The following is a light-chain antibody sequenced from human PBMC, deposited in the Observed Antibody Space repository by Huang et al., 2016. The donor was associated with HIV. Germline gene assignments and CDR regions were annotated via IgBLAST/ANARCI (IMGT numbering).Light chain of an antibody. J-gene: IGKJ2*01. CDR2: AAS. Sequence: DIQMTQSPSSLSASVRNRVTITCRASQAIAKSLAWYQQKPGNAPKRLLYAASRLESGVPSRFSGSGSGTDYTLTISSLQPEDFATYYCQQYHSTPYTFGQGTKLEIK. CDR1: QAIAKS. V-gene: IGKV1-NL1*01. CDR3: QQYHSTPYT.